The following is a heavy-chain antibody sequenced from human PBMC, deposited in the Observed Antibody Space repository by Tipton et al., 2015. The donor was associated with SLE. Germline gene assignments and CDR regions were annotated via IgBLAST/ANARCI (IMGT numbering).Heavy chain of an antibody. CDR2: IYTSGST. CDR3: ARGQKRLGAYFDY. J-gene: IGHJ4*02. D-gene: IGHD3-16*01. Sequence: LRLSCTVSGGSISGGSYYWSWIRQPAGKGLEWIGRIYTSGSTNYNPSLKSRVTISVDTSKNHFSLKLSSVTAADTAVYYCARGQKRLGAYFDYWGQGTLVTVSS. V-gene: IGHV4-61*02. CDR1: GGSISGGSYY.